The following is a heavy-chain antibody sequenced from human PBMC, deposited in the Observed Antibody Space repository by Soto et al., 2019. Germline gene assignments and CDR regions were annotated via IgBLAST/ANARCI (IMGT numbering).Heavy chain of an antibody. CDR2: MNPNSGNT. D-gene: IGHD7-27*01. V-gene: IGHV1-8*01. J-gene: IGHJ4*02. CDR1: GYTFTSYD. CDR3: ACDLLTGAPGDYFDY. Sequence: QVRLVQSGAEVKKPGASVKVSCKASGYTFTSYDINWVRQATGQGPEWMGWMNPNSGNTGFAQRFQGRVTMTGNTSMSTAYRELSSVRSEATAVYYCACDLLTGAPGDYFDYWGQGTLVTVSS.